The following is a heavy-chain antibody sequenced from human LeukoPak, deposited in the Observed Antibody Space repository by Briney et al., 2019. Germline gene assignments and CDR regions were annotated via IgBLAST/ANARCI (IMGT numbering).Heavy chain of an antibody. V-gene: IGHV1-69*04. CDR1: GYTLTELS. Sequence: SVKVSCKVSGYTLTELSVHWVRQAPGQGLEWMGRIIPMLGIANFEQKFQGRVTITADKSTSTAYMELSSLRSEDTAVYYCARALIATPLRVVVPEAATNYYGMDVWGQGTTVTVSS. CDR3: ARALIATPLRVVVPEAATNYYGMDV. J-gene: IGHJ6*02. CDR2: IIPMLGIA. D-gene: IGHD2-2*01.